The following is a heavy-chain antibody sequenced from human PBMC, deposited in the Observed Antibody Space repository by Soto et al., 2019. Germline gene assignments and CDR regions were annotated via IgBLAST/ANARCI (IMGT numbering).Heavy chain of an antibody. CDR2: IWYDGSNK. CDR3: ARDLPAAMPDDYYYGMDV. Sequence: PGGSLRLSCAASGFTFSTYSVNWVRQAPGKGLEWVAVIWYDGSNKYYADSVKGRFTISRDNSKNTLYLQMNSLRAEDTAVYYCARDLPAAMPDDYYYGMDVWGQGTTVTVSS. CDR1: GFTFSTYS. V-gene: IGHV3-33*08. J-gene: IGHJ6*02. D-gene: IGHD2-2*01.